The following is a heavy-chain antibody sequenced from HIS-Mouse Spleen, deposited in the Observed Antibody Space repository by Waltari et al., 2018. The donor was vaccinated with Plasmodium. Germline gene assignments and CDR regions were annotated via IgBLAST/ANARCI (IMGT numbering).Heavy chain of an antibody. J-gene: IGHJ6*02. CDR3: ARLPRVEEVTTPFSYSYYGMDV. D-gene: IGHD2-15*01. CDR2: IYYSGST. V-gene: IGHV4-39*01. CDR1: GGSISSSSYY. Sequence: QLQLQESGPGLVKPSETLSLTCTVSGGSISSSSYYWGWIRQPPGKGLEWIGSIYYSGSTYYNPSLRSRVTISVDTSKNHFSLKLSSVTAADTALYYCARLPRVEEVTTPFSYSYYGMDVWGQGTTVTVSS.